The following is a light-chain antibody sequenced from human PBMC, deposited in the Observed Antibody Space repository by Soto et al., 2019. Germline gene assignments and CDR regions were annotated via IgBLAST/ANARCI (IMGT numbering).Light chain of an antibody. V-gene: IGKV3-11*01. CDR3: QQRTNWSPPA. Sequence: DIILTQSPATLSLSPGERATLSCRASQSVTSYLAWYQQKPGQAPRLLMSDISNRATGVPARFSGRGYGTDFNLTISSLEPEDFAVYYCQQRTNWSPPAFCGGTKVEIK. CDR1: QSVTSY. J-gene: IGKJ4*01. CDR2: DIS.